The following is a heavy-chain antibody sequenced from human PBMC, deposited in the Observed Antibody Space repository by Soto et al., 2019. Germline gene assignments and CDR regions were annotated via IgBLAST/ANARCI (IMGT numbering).Heavy chain of an antibody. Sequence: QVQLVQSGGEVKKPGASVKVSCRASGYTFTSYGISWVRQAPGQGLEWLGWTSASMVTNYAQTFQGRVTMTTDTSTSTAYMELRSLRFDDTAVYYCARDSSGRAIFDSWGQGTLVTVSS. CDR1: GYTFTSYG. V-gene: IGHV1-18*01. D-gene: IGHD6-19*01. CDR3: ARDSSGRAIFDS. J-gene: IGHJ4*02. CDR2: TSASMVT.